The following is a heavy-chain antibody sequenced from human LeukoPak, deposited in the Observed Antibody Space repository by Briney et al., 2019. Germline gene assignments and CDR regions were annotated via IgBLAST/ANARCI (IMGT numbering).Heavy chain of an antibody. J-gene: IGHJ4*02. V-gene: IGHV4-34*01. D-gene: IGHD3-9*01. Sequence: SETLSLTCAVYGGSFSGYYWSWIRQPPGKGLEWIGEINHSGSTNYNPSLKSRVTISVDTSKNQFSLKLSSVTAADTAVYYCAREGAFDWPMIDYWGQGTLVTVSS. CDR2: INHSGST. CDR1: GGSFSGYY. CDR3: AREGAFDWPMIDY.